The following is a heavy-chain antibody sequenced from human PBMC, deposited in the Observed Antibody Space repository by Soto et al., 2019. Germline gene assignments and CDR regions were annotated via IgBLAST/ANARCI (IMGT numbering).Heavy chain of an antibody. Sequence: ASVKVSCKASGGTFSSYAISWVRQAPGQGLEWMGGIIPIFDTANYAQNFQGRVTITADEYTSTAYMELSSLRSEDTAVYYCASSYSNYALIDYYYYGMDVWGLGTTVTVSS. CDR2: IIPIFDTA. V-gene: IGHV1-69*13. J-gene: IGHJ6*02. CDR1: GGTFSSYA. CDR3: ASSYSNYALIDYYYYGMDV. D-gene: IGHD4-4*01.